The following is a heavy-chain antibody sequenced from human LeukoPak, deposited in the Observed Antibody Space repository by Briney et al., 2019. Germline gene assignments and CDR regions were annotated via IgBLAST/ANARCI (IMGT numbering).Heavy chain of an antibody. CDR3: ARGIFYSSTWLARVLSYMDV. V-gene: IGHV4-39*07. Sequence: SETLSLTCTVSGGSISSSSYYWGWIRQPPGKGLEWIGSIYYSGSTYYNPSLKSRVTISVDTSKNQFSLKLSSVTAADTAVYYCARGIFYSSTWLARVLSYMDVWGKGTTVTVSS. D-gene: IGHD6-13*01. J-gene: IGHJ6*03. CDR1: GGSISSSSYY. CDR2: IYYSGST.